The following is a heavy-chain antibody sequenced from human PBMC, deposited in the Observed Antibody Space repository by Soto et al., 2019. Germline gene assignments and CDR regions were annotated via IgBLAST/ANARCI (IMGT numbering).Heavy chain of an antibody. D-gene: IGHD2-21*01. CDR1: GGSISDQD. J-gene: IGHJ4*02. V-gene: IGHV4-59*11. CDR3: ARTARLLDS. Sequence: SETLSLTCTVSGGSISDQDWSWIRQPPGKGLEWIGFIYYTGSTSYNPSHNSRFTMSRDNAQNSLFLQMNSLRAEDTAVYYCARTARLLDSWGQGTLVTVSS. CDR2: IYYTGST.